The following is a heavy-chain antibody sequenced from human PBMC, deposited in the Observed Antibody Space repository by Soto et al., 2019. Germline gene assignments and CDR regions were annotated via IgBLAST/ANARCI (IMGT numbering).Heavy chain of an antibody. CDR2: IIPILGIA. Sequence: ASVKVSCKASEGTFSSYAISWVRQAPGQGLEWMGGIIPILGIANYAQKFQGRVTITADKSTSTAYMELSSLRSEDTAVYYCARGPNSGSYYDYWGQGTLVTVSS. CDR3: ARGPNSGSYYDY. CDR1: EGTFSSYA. D-gene: IGHD1-26*01. V-gene: IGHV1-69*10. J-gene: IGHJ4*02.